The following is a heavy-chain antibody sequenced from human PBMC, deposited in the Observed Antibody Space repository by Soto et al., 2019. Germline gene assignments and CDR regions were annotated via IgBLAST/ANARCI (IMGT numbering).Heavy chain of an antibody. Sequence: GTLSLTCAVSGDSISSRVWWTWVRQPPGKGLEWIGEVFHTGDTYFNPSLRSRVAMSVDKSTNEFSLKVTSVTAADTAIYYCARKAWVRFDYWGQGALVTVSS. CDR2: VFHTGDT. J-gene: IGHJ4*02. CDR1: GDSISSRVW. CDR3: ARKAWVRFDY. V-gene: IGHV4-4*02. D-gene: IGHD7-27*01.